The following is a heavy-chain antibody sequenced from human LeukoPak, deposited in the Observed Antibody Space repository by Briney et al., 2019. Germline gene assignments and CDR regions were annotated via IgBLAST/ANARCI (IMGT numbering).Heavy chain of an antibody. J-gene: IGHJ6*02. CDR3: ARDLFVGYYYYGMDV. V-gene: IGHV4-39*07. Sequence: SETLSLTCTVSGGSISSSSYYWGWIRQPPGKGLEWIGSLYYSGSTHYNPSLKSRVTISVDRSKNQFSLKLSSVTAADTAVYYCARDLFVGYYYYGMDVWGQGTTVTVSS. CDR2: LYYSGST. CDR1: GGSISSSSYY.